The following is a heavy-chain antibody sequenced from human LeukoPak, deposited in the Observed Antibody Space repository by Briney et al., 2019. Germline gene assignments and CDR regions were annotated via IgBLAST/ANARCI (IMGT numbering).Heavy chain of an antibody. Sequence: SETLSLTCAVSGGSISSYYWSWIRQPAGKGLEWIGRIYTSGSTNYNPSLKSRVTISVDTSKNQFSLKLSSVTAADTAVYYCARVFQGSVVTHYYYYGMDVWGQGTTVTVSS. CDR3: ARVFQGSVVTHYYYYGMDV. CDR1: GGSISSYY. CDR2: IYTSGST. V-gene: IGHV4-4*07. D-gene: IGHD4-23*01. J-gene: IGHJ6*02.